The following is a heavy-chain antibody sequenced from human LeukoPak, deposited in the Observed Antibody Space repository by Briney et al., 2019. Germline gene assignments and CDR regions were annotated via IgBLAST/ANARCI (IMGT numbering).Heavy chain of an antibody. CDR2: IRYDGSNK. CDR3: AKDLGWESGYDIFDY. CDR1: EFTFSSYG. D-gene: IGHD5-12*01. Sequence: GGSLRLSCAASEFTFSSYGTHWVRQAPGKGLEWVAFIRYDGSNKYYADSVKGRFTISRDNSKNTLYLQMNSLRAEDTAVYYCAKDLGWESGYDIFDYWGQGTLVTVSS. V-gene: IGHV3-30*02. J-gene: IGHJ4*02.